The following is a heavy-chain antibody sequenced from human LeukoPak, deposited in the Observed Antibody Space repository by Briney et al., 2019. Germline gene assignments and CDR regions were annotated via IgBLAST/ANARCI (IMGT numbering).Heavy chain of an antibody. Sequence: GGSLRLSCEASGLSFGSYEMHWVRQAPGKGLEWISYISVSGSIIYYADSVKGRFTISRDNAKNSLYLQMNSLRVEDTATYYCARQFDHFESRGPGDWGRGSIVTVSP. V-gene: IGHV3-48*03. CDR3: ARQFDHFESRGPGD. CDR2: ISVSGSII. D-gene: IGHD3-22*01. J-gene: IGHJ4*02. CDR1: GLSFGSYE.